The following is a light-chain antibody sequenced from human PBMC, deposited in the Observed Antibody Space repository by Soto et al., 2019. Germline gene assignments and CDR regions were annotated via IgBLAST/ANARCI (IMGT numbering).Light chain of an antibody. V-gene: IGKV3-15*01. CDR3: QQYGYWPRT. CDR1: QGVSTS. Sequence: EIVMTQSPVILSLSPGGRATLSCRASQGVSTSLAWYQHRPGQTPRLLIFGASSRAAGAPARFSGSGSGTEFTLTISSLQSEDTAVYYCQQYGYWPRTFGQGTKV. J-gene: IGKJ1*01. CDR2: GAS.